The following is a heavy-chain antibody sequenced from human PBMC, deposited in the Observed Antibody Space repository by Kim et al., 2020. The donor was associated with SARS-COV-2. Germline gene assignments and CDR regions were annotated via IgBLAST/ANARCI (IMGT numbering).Heavy chain of an antibody. CDR2: IGGSGGST. Sequence: GGSLRLSCAASGFTFSSYAMSWVRQAPGKGLEWVSAIGGSGGSTYYADSVKGRFTISRDNSKNTLYLQMNSLRAEDTAVYYCIPRSLREDDAFDLWGQGTMVTVSS. V-gene: IGHV3-23*01. CDR3: IPRSLREDDAFDL. CDR1: GFTFSSYA. J-gene: IGHJ3*01.